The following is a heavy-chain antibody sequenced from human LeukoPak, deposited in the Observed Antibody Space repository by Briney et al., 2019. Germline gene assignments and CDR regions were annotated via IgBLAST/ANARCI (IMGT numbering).Heavy chain of an antibody. CDR1: GFTFSDYY. Sequence: PGGSLRLSCAASGFTFSDYYMSWIRQAPGKGLEWVSYIRSDSTYTNYADSVKGRFTISRDNAKNSLYLQMNSLRAEDTAVYYCARSQGYGDLDYWGQGTLVTVSS. D-gene: IGHD6-13*01. V-gene: IGHV3-11*03. J-gene: IGHJ4*02. CDR3: ARSQGYGDLDY. CDR2: IRSDSTYT.